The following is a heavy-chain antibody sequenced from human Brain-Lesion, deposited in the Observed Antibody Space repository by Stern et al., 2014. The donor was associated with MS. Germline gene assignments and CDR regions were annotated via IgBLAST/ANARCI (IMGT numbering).Heavy chain of an antibody. Sequence: VQLVQSGAEVKKPGASGKVSCKTSGYIFTGYYIHWVRQAPGQGLEWMAWINPNTGGTKYAQKFQGRVTMSRDTSISTAYVELSSLTSDDTAVYYCARDQRGITIFGVVTDYYYLGMDVWGQGTTVPVSS. CDR2: INPNTGGT. D-gene: IGHD3-3*01. V-gene: IGHV1-2*02. CDR1: GYIFTGYY. J-gene: IGHJ6*02. CDR3: ARDQRGITIFGVVTDYYYLGMDV.